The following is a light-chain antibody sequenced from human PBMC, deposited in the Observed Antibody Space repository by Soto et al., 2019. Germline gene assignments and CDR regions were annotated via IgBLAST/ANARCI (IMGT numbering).Light chain of an antibody. CDR2: QDS. J-gene: IGLJ2*01. V-gene: IGLV3-1*01. Sequence: SYELTQPPSVSVSPGQTAIITCSGDKVGDKYACWYQQKPGQSPVLVIYQDSKRPSGIPARFSGSNSGNTATLTISGTQAMDEADYYCQAWDSTVVFGGGTKLTVL. CDR1: KVGDKY. CDR3: QAWDSTVV.